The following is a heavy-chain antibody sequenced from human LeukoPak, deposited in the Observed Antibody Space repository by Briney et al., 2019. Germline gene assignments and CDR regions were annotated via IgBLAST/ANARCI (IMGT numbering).Heavy chain of an antibody. CDR1: GFTFSSYA. CDR2: ISGSGGST. V-gene: IGHV3-23*01. Sequence: GSLRLSCAASGFTFSSYAMSWVRQAPGRGLEWVSGISGSGGSTYYADSVQGRFTISRDNSKSTLYLQVNGLRAEDTAVYYCAKDRNGDYGVFDYWGQGTLVTVSS. D-gene: IGHD4/OR15-4a*01. J-gene: IGHJ4*02. CDR3: AKDRNGDYGVFDY.